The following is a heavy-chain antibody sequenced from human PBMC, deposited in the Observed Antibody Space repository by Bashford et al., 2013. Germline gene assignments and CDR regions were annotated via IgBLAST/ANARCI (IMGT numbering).Heavy chain of an antibody. CDR2: ISTQSDIT. CDR3: ARGAYCGGDCQYYFDY. D-gene: IGHD2-21*02. Sequence: IVWVRQAPGQGLEWMGWISTQSDITNYAQNLQGRVTMTTDTSTSTGYMELRSLKSDDTAVYYCARGAYCGGDCQYYFDYLGPREPWSPSPQ. J-gene: IGHJ4*02. V-gene: IGHV1-18*01.